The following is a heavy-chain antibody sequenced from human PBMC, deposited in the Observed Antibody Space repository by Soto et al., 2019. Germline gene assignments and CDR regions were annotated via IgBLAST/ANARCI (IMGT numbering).Heavy chain of an antibody. Sequence: GGSLSLSCAASGFTFSDYWVLWVRQAPGEGLEWLSRIKYDGTVTNYADSVKGRFTISRDNAKNTLYLQMNSLRVDDTAVYYCARDHYAQPQHWGQGTLVTVSS. J-gene: IGHJ1*01. V-gene: IGHV3-74*01. D-gene: IGHD3-16*01. CDR2: IKYDGTVT. CDR1: GFTFSDYW. CDR3: ARDHYAQPQH.